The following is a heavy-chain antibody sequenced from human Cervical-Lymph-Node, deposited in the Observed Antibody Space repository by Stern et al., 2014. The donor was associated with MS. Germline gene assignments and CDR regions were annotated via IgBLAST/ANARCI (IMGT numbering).Heavy chain of an antibody. CDR3: AKIQPRTTGPWFDP. Sequence: EVQLVESGGGLVQPGYSLSLSCAASGFNFATSAISWVRQAPGKGLEWVSSITATGGSTFYADSVQGRFTISRDNSKNTLYLQMNSLRVDDTAVYYCAKIQPRTTGPWFDPWGQGTLVTVSS. V-gene: IGHV3-23*04. D-gene: IGHD4-17*01. CDR2: ITATGGST. CDR1: GFNFATSA. J-gene: IGHJ5*02.